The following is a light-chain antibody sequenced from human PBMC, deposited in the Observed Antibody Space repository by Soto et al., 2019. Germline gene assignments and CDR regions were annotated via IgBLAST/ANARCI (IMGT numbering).Light chain of an antibody. J-gene: IGKJ3*01. CDR3: QQRSSWPPVFT. CDR2: DAS. Sequence: EIVLTQSPATLSLSPGERATLSCRASQSVSSYLAWYQQKPGQAPRLLIYDASNRATGIPARFSGSWSGTDFTLSISSLEPEDFAVYYCQQRSSWPPVFTFGPGTKVDIK. V-gene: IGKV3-11*01. CDR1: QSVSSY.